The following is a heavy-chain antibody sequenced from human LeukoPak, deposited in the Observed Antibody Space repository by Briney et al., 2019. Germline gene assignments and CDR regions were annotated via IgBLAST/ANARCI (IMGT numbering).Heavy chain of an antibody. V-gene: IGHV3-11*01. CDR2: ISSSGSII. J-gene: IGHJ4*02. Sequence: PGGSLRLSCAASGFTFSDFYMSWIRQAQGKGLEWVSYISSSGSIIYYADSVKGRFTISRDNAKNSLYLQMNSLRAEDTAVYYCARRRYNWNAIDYWGQGTLVTVSS. CDR3: ARRRYNWNAIDY. CDR1: GFTFSDFY. D-gene: IGHD1-20*01.